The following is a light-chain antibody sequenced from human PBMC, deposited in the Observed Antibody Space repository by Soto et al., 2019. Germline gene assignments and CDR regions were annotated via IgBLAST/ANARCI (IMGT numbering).Light chain of an antibody. V-gene: IGKV3-20*01. CDR1: ESVSSSY. CDR3: QQYDTSPRT. J-gene: IGKJ1*01. CDR2: GAS. Sequence: EIVLTQSPGTLSVSPGERATLSCRASESVSSSYLGWYQQKPGQAPRLLIYGASTRATGIPDRFSGSGSGTEFTLTIRSLEPEDFAVYYCQQYDTSPRTFGQGTKVDIK.